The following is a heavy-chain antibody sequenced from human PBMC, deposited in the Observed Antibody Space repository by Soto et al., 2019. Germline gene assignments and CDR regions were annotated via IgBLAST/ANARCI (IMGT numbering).Heavy chain of an antibody. D-gene: IGHD1-7*01. V-gene: IGHV2-5*02. CDR3: AHRLTLNSNWNYGRFDY. J-gene: IGHJ4*02. Sequence: QITLKESGPTLVKPTQTLTLTCTCSGFSLTTSGVGVGWIRQPPGKALEWLALIYWDDDKRYSPSLRSRLTITKDTSRNQVVLTMTNMDPVVTATYFCAHRLTLNSNWNYGRFDYWGQGTLVTVSS. CDR1: GFSLTTSGVG. CDR2: IYWDDDK.